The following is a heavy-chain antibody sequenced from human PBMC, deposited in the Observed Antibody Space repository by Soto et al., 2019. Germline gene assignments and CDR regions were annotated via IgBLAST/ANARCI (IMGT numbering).Heavy chain of an antibody. CDR3: ARTLEAAGTENWFDP. D-gene: IGHD6-13*01. CDR1: GGSISSYY. CDR2: IYSSGST. J-gene: IGHJ5*02. V-gene: IGHV4-4*07. Sequence: PSETLSLTCSVSGGSISSYYWSWIRQPAGKGLEWIGRIYSSGSTKYNPSLKSRVIMSVDTSKNQFSLKLYSVTAADTAVYYCARTLEAAGTENWFDPWRQGTLVTVSS.